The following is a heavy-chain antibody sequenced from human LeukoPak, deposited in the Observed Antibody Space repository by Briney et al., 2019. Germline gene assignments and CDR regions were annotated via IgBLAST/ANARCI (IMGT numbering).Heavy chain of an antibody. CDR2: ISGSGGST. J-gene: IGHJ6*03. CDR1: GFTFSSYG. D-gene: IGHD6-6*01. CDR3: AGSYSSSSGYYYYYHMDV. V-gene: IGHV3-23*01. Sequence: GGSLRLSCAASGFTFSSYGMSWVRQAPGKGLEWVSGISGSGGSTYYADSVKGRFTISRDNSKNTLYLQMNSLRAEDTAVYYCAGSYSSSSGYYYYYHMDVWGKGTTVTVSS.